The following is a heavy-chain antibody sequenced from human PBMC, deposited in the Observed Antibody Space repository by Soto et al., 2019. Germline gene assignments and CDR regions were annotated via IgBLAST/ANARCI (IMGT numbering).Heavy chain of an antibody. Sequence: SETLSLTCTVSGGSISTVDYWWSWIRQSPDMGLEWIGHIYDGGRTYNNPSLESRVTMSVDTSKSQLSLTLSSVSAADTAVYYCARGPSGDKVDSWGQGTLITVSS. V-gene: IGHV4-30-4*01. D-gene: IGHD7-27*01. CDR1: GGSISTVDYW. CDR2: IYDGGRT. CDR3: ARGPSGDKVDS. J-gene: IGHJ4*02.